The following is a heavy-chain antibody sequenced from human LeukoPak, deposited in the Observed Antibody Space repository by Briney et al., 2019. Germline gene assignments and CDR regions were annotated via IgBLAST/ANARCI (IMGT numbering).Heavy chain of an antibody. V-gene: IGHV4-39*01. CDR3: ARQAGGIAAAGTNY. CDR1: GGSISSSSYY. J-gene: IGHJ4*02. CDR2: IYYSGST. D-gene: IGHD6-13*01. Sequence: PSETLSLTCTVSGGSISSSSYYWGWIRQPPGKGLEWIGSIYYSGSTYYNPSFKSRVTISVDTSKNQFSLKLSSVTAADTAVYYCARQAGGIAAAGTNYWGQGTLVTVSS.